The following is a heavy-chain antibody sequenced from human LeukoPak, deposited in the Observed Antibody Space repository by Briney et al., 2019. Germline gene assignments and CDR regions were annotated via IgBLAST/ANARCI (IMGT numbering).Heavy chain of an antibody. J-gene: IGHJ6*03. V-gene: IGHV1-8*03. CDR2: MNPNSGNT. D-gene: IGHD6-6*01. CDR3: ARGRRGSSSVSSYYYMDV. Sequence: ASVKVSCKASGYTFTSYDINWVRQATGQGLEWMGWMNPNSGNTGYAQKFQGRVTITRNTSISTAYMELSSLRSEDTAAYYCARGRRGSSSVSSYYYMDVWGKGTTVTVSS. CDR1: GYTFTSYD.